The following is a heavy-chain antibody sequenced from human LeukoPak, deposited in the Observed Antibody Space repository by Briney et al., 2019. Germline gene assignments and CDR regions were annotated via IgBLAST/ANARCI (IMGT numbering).Heavy chain of an antibody. CDR3: AREARFALPVVGSGDY. CDR2: MFYNGAT. D-gene: IGHD6-19*01. J-gene: IGHJ4*02. CDR1: GGSIGSHGFY. V-gene: IGHV4-39*07. Sequence: SETLSLTCKVSGGSIGSHGFYWGWIRQPPGKGLEWIGTMFYNGATKSNPSLSSRVTMSIDTSKNQFSLKLRSVTAADTAVYYCAREARFALPVVGSGDYWGQGTLVTVSS.